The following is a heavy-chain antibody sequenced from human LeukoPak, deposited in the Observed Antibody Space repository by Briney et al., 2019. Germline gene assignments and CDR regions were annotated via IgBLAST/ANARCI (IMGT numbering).Heavy chain of an antibody. CDR3: AKSHGDYVGAFDI. CDR1: GFTFSSYA. J-gene: IGHJ3*02. Sequence: PGRSLRLSCAASGFTFSSYAMHWVRQAPGKGLEWVAFIRYDGFNKYYADSVKGRFTISRDNSNNTMYLQMNSLRAEDTAVYYCAKSHGDYVGAFDIWGQGTMVTVSS. CDR2: IRYDGFNK. V-gene: IGHV3-30*04. D-gene: IGHD4-17*01.